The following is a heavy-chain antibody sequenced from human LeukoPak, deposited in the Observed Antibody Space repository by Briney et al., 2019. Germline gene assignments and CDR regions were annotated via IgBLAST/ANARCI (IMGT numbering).Heavy chain of an antibody. J-gene: IGHJ4*02. CDR1: GGTFSSYA. CDR2: IIPILGIA. D-gene: IGHD2-15*01. Sequence: SVKVSFKASGGTFSSYAISWVRQAPGQGLEWMGRIIPILGIANYAQKFQGRVTITADKSTSTAYMELSSLRSEDTAVYYCASEGGAGGGGYFDHWGQGTLVTVSS. CDR3: ASEGGAGGGGYFDH. V-gene: IGHV1-69*04.